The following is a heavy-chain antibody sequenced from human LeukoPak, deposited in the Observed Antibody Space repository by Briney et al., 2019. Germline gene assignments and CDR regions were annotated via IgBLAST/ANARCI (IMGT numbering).Heavy chain of an antibody. D-gene: IGHD3-3*01. J-gene: IGHJ6*02. V-gene: IGHV1-18*01. Sequence: ASVKVSCKASGYTFTSYGISWVRQAPGQGLEWMGWISAYNGNTNYAQKLQGRVTMTRNTSISTAYMELSSLRSEDTAVYYCASYYDFWSGAYGMDVWGQGTTVTVSS. CDR2: ISAYNGNT. CDR1: GYTFTSYG. CDR3: ASYYDFWSGAYGMDV.